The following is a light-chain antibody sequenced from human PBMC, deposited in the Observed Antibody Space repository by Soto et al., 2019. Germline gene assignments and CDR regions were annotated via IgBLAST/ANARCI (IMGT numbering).Light chain of an antibody. CDR1: RGISSY. Sequence: IQLTQSPSSLSASLGDRVTITCEASRGISSYLAWYQQKPGKAPKLLVYSASTLQSGVPSRFSGSGYGPDFTLTISSLQTEDSATYFCPQLNSYPQTFGQGTRLEIK. J-gene: IGKJ5*01. CDR3: PQLNSYPQT. V-gene: IGKV1-9*01. CDR2: SAS.